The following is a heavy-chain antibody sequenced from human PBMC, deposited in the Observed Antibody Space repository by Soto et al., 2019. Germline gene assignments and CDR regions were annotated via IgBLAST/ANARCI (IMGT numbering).Heavy chain of an antibody. CDR1: GDSVSSNSAA. V-gene: IGHV6-1*01. CDR2: TYYRSKWYS. J-gene: IGHJ5*01. Sequence: SQTLSLTCVISGDSVSSNSAAWNWIRQSPSRGLEWLGRTYYRSKWYSDYAVSVRSRITINPDTSKNQFSLQLISVTPEDTAVYYCVGDDFEHFLHWFDSWGQGALVTVSS. D-gene: IGHD3-9*01. CDR3: VGDDFEHFLHWFDS.